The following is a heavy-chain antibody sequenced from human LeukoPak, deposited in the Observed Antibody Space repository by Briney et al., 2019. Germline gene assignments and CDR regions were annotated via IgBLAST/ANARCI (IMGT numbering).Heavy chain of an antibody. V-gene: IGHV3-11*01. D-gene: IGHD6-13*01. J-gene: IGHJ4*02. CDR1: GFTFSDYY. CDR2: ISSSGSTI. CDR3: AREPPPPAAGIDY. Sequence: GGSLRLSCAASGFTFSDYYMSWIRQAPGKGLEWVSYISSSGSTIYYADSVKGRFTISRDNAKNSLYLQMNSLRAEDTAVYFCAREPPPPAAGIDYWGQGTLVTVSS.